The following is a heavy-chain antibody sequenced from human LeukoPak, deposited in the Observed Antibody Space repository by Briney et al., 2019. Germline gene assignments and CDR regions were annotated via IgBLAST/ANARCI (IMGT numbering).Heavy chain of an antibody. Sequence: GGSLRLSCAASGFTFDDYGMSWVRQAPGKGLEWVSGINWNGGSTGYADSVKGRFTISRDNAKNSLYLQMNSLRAEDTALYYCARELLWFGERGPEDAFDNWGQGTMVTVSS. CDR1: GFTFDDYG. CDR3: ARELLWFGERGPEDAFDN. D-gene: IGHD3-10*01. V-gene: IGHV3-20*04. CDR2: INWNGGST. J-gene: IGHJ3*02.